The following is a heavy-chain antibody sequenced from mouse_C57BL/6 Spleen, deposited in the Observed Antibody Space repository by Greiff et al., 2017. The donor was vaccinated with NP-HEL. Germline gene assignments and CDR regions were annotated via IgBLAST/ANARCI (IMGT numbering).Heavy chain of an antibody. Sequence: EVQVVESEGGLVQPGSSMKLSCTASGFTFSDYYMAWVRQVPEKGLEWVANINYDGSSTYYLDSLKSRFIISRDNAKNILYLQMSSLKSEDTATYYCARDGEYFDYWGQGTTLTVSS. CDR3: ARDGEYFDY. V-gene: IGHV5-16*01. CDR1: GFTFSDYY. CDR2: INYDGSST. J-gene: IGHJ2*01.